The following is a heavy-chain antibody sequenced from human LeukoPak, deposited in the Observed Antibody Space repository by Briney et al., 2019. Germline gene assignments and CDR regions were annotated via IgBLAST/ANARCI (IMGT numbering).Heavy chain of an antibody. CDR2: INHSGST. Sequence: PETLSLTCAVSVGSFSGYYWSWIRQPPGKGLEWIGEINHSGSTNYNPSLQSRVTISVDTSKNQLSLKLSSVTAADTAVYYCARGGLLTGYRPLGQWGQGTLVTVSS. CDR1: VGSFSGYY. D-gene: IGHD3-9*01. J-gene: IGHJ4*02. CDR3: ARGGLLTGYRPLGQ. V-gene: IGHV4-34*01.